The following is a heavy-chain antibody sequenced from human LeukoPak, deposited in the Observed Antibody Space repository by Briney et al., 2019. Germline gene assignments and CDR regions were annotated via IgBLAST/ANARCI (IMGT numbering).Heavy chain of an antibody. CDR2: IIPILGIA. D-gene: IGHD5-12*01. V-gene: IGHV1-69*04. CDR1: GGTFSSYA. Sequence: SVKVSCKASGGTFSSYAISWVRPAPGQGLEWMGRIIPILGIANYAQKFQGRVTITADKSTSTAYMELCSLRSEDTAVYYCARIREMATIGYYYYGMDVWGQGTTVTVSS. CDR3: ARIREMATIGYYYYGMDV. J-gene: IGHJ6*02.